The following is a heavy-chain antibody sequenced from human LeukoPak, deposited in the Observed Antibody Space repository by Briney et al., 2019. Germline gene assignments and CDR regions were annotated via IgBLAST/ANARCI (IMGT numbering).Heavy chain of an antibody. V-gene: IGHV4-59*01. J-gene: IGHJ4*02. Sequence: SETLSLTCTVSGGSISSYYWSWIRQPPGKGLEWIGYIYYTGSTSYNPSLKSRVTMSVDTSKNQFSLNLQSVTPEDTAVYYCARNLIPEQLVVNFWGQGTLVTVSS. CDR3: ARNLIPEQLVVNF. CDR2: IYYTGST. D-gene: IGHD6-13*01. CDR1: GGSISSYY.